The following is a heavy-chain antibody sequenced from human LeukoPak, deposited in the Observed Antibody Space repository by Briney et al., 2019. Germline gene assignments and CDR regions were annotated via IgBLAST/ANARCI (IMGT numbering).Heavy chain of an antibody. D-gene: IGHD3-22*01. CDR1: GGSFSGYY. CDR2: INHSGST. V-gene: IGHV4-34*01. Sequence: SETLSLTCAVYGGSFSGYYWSWIHQPPGKGLEWIGEINHSGSTNYNPSLKSRVTISVDTSKNQFSLKLSSVTAADTAVYYCARARSQYYYDSSGYYLDYWGQGTLVTVSS. CDR3: ARARSQYYYDSSGYYLDY. J-gene: IGHJ4*02.